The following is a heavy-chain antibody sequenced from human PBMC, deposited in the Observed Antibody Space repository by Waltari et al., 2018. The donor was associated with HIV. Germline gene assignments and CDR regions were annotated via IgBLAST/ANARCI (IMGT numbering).Heavy chain of an antibody. D-gene: IGHD4-17*01. V-gene: IGHV1-8*01. CDR2: TNPKTGNT. J-gene: IGHJ4*02. CDR3: ARQGAGDYGDYLFDY. CDR1: GYPFSDND. Sequence: QVQLVQSGTEVKEPGASLKVSCKASGYPFSDNDINWVRQAPGQGREWMGWTNPKTGNTGFAQTLQGRVILTRDASMNTAYMELNNLTSGDTAVYYCARQGAGDYGDYLFDYWGQGTLLTVSS.